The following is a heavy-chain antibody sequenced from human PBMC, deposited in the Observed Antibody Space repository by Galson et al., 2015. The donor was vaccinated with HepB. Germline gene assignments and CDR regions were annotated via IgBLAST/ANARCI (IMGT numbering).Heavy chain of an antibody. CDR2: INIYNGIA. Sequence: SVKVSCKASRNTFSRYTISWLRQAPGQGLEWMGWINIYNGIANYAQKFQGRVTMTIDTSTSTAYMDLRSLRSDDTAVYYCARGGADAIGGPTFDYWGQGTLVTVSS. D-gene: IGHD3-16*01. CDR1: RNTFSRYT. V-gene: IGHV1-18*01. J-gene: IGHJ4*02. CDR3: ARGGADAIGGPTFDY.